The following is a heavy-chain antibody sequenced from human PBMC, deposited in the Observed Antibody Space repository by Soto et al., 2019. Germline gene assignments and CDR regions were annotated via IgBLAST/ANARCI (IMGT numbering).Heavy chain of an antibody. V-gene: IGHV3-30*18. CDR1: GFTFSSYG. Sequence: SLRLSCAASGFTFSSYGMHWVRQAPGKGLEWVAVISYDGSNKYYADSVKGRFTISRDNSKNTLYLQMNSLRAEDTAVYYCAKDWLRGSGSYYTFDYWGQGTLVTVSS. CDR2: ISYDGSNK. D-gene: IGHD3-10*01. J-gene: IGHJ4*02. CDR3: AKDWLRGSGSYYTFDY.